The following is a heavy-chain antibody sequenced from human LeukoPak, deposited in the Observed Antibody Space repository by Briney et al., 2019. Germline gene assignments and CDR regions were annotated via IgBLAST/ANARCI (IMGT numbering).Heavy chain of an antibody. CDR1: GFPFSDFS. Sequence: GGSLRLSCATSGFPFSDFSMTWVRQAPGKGLEWISTTNPGGTNTYYAESVKGRFTISRDNSKNALYLQVSSLRVEDTAIYYCAKQSYARSLGEGGPGTLVTVSS. CDR3: AKQSYARSLGE. V-gene: IGHV3-23*01. CDR2: TNPGGTNT. J-gene: IGHJ4*02. D-gene: IGHD3-16*01.